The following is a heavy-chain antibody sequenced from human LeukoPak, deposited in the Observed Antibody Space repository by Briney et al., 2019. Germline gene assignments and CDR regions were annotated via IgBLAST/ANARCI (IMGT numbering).Heavy chain of an antibody. CDR1: GFTFGYYA. J-gene: IGHJ4*02. CDR3: ARDNTGSIDF. V-gene: IGHV3-33*01. Sequence: GGSLRLSCAASGFTFGYYAMHWVRQATGRGLDWVAIIWNDGNSAYYADSVKVRFSISRDNSRNTLYLQMNSLRAEDTCVYYCARDNTGSIDFWGQGTQVTVSS. D-gene: IGHD1-1*01. CDR2: IWNDGNSA.